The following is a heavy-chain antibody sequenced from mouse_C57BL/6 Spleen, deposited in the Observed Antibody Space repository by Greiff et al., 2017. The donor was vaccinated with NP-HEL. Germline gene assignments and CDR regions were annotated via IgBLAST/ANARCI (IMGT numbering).Heavy chain of an antibody. CDR3: ARLDGNYDYYAMDY. J-gene: IGHJ4*01. Sequence: LQESGPELVKPGASVKISCKASGYAFSSSWMNWVKQRPGKGLEWIGRIYPGDGDTNYNGKFKGKATLTADKSSSTAYMQLSSLTSEDSAVYFCARLDGNYDYYAMDYLGQGTSVTVSS. V-gene: IGHV1-82*01. D-gene: IGHD2-1*01. CDR2: IYPGDGDT. CDR1: GYAFSSSW.